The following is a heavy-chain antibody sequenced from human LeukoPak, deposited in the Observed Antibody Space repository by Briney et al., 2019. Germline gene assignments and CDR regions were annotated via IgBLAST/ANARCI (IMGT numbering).Heavy chain of an antibody. Sequence: SVKVSCKASGGTFSSYAISWVRQAPGQGLEWMGRIIPILGIANYAQKFQGRVTITRDTSASTAYMELSSLRSEDTAVYYCARSYYDSSGYYGGWFDPWGQGTLVTVSS. J-gene: IGHJ5*02. V-gene: IGHV1-69*04. CDR3: ARSYYDSSGYYGGWFDP. D-gene: IGHD3-22*01. CDR2: IIPILGIA. CDR1: GGTFSSYA.